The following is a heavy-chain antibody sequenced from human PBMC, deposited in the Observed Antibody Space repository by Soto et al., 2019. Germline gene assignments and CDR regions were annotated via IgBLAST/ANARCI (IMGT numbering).Heavy chain of an antibody. CDR2: ISGSGGST. V-gene: IGHV3-23*01. D-gene: IGHD3-22*01. Sequence: GGSLRLSCAASGFTFSSYAMSWVRQAPGKGLEWVSAISGSGGSTYYADSVKGRFTISRDNSKNTLYLQMNSLRAEDTAVYYCAKEYYYDSSGYSYYYYYGMDVWGQGTTVTVSS. J-gene: IGHJ6*02. CDR1: GFTFSSYA. CDR3: AKEYYYDSSGYSYYYYYGMDV.